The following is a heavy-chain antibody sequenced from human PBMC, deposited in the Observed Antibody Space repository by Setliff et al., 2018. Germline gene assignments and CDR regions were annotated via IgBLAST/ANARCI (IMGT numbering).Heavy chain of an antibody. CDR3: AIDYGPTGTPYH. J-gene: IGHJ4*02. CDR1: GYSFSDFY. CDR2: IDPRDDFT. D-gene: IGHD1-1*01. Sequence: GASVKVSCKASGYSFSDFYMHWVRQVPGEGLEALGRIDPRDDFTVYAERFKDRLTITADTSTDTSYMEMSSLRFEDTAVYYCAIDYGPTGTPYHWGQGTPGT. V-gene: IGHV1-69-2*01.